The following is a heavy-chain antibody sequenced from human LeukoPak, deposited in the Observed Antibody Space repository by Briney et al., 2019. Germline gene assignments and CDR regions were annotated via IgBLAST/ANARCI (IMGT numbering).Heavy chain of an antibody. J-gene: IGHJ5*02. CDR3: ARGRSLWFTIFGVVIPNWFDP. Sequence: PSETLSLTCAVYGGSFSGYYWSWIRQPPGKGLEWIGEINHSGSTNYNPSLKSRVTISVDTSKNQFSLKLSSVTAADTAVYYCARGRSLWFTIFGVVIPNWFDPWGQGTLVTVSS. CDR1: GGSFSGYY. CDR2: INHSGST. V-gene: IGHV4-34*01. D-gene: IGHD3-3*01.